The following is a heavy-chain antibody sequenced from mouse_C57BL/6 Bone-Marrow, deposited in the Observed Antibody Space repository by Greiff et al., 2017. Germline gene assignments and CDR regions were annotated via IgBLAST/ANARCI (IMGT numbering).Heavy chain of an antibody. V-gene: IGHV2-6-1*01. Sequence: VQVVESGPGLVAPSQSLSITCTVSGFSLTSYGVHWVRQPPGKGLEWLVVIWSDGSTTYNSALKSRLSISKDNSKSQVFLKMNSLQTDDTAMYYCARHLITTVVAKGYAMDYWGQGTSVTVSS. CDR1: GFSLTSYG. J-gene: IGHJ4*01. CDR2: IWSDGST. CDR3: ARHLITTVVAKGYAMDY. D-gene: IGHD1-1*01.